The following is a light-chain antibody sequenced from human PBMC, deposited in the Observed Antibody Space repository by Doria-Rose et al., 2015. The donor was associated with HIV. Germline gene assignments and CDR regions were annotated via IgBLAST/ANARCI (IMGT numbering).Light chain of an antibody. J-gene: IGKJ5*01. CDR1: QSVGTD. Sequence: TQSPETLSVSPGESATLSCRASQSVGTDLAWYQHKPVQAPRPLIWVASTRTSGIPARFSGSGSGTEFALTISSLQSEDIAINCCHQYNNWPSFGQGTRLDIK. V-gene: IGKV3-15*01. CDR3: HQYNNWPS. CDR2: VAS.